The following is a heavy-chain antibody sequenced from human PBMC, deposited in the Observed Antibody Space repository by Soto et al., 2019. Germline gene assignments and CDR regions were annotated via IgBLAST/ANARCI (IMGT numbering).Heavy chain of an antibody. CDR3: ARLGPGATTVTTGAAFDV. CDR1: GGSIITSNW. D-gene: IGHD4-17*01. J-gene: IGHJ3*01. CDR2: SIHSGTA. V-gene: IGHV4-4*02. Sequence: QVQLQESGPGLVKPSGTLSLTCAVSGGSIITSNWWTWVRQPPGKGLEWIGESIHSGTANYNPSLKGRVTISVDHSKNQFSLNLFSVTAADTAIYYCARLGPGATTVTTGAAFDVWGQGTMVTISS.